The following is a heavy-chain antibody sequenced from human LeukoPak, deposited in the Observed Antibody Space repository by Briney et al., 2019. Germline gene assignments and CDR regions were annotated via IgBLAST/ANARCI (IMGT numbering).Heavy chain of an antibody. CDR3: ARNYADYVGYFFFDY. J-gene: IGHJ4*02. D-gene: IGHD1-7*01. Sequence: GGSLRLSCAASGFTFNNYAMNWVRQAPGKGLEWVSSISGGGETTYYADSAKGRFTISRDNSQNTLYLQMNSLRAEDTAVYYCARNYADYVGYFFFDYWGQGTLVTVS. CDR1: GFTFNNYA. V-gene: IGHV3-23*01. CDR2: ISGGGETT.